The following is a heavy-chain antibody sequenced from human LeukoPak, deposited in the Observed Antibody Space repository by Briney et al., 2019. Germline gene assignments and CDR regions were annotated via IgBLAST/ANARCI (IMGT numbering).Heavy chain of an antibody. J-gene: IGHJ6*02. CDR3: AKVRLRLTYYYYGMDV. Sequence: SLRLSCAASGFTFDDYAMHWVRQAPGKGLEWVSGISWNSGSIGDADSVKGRFTISRDNAKNSLYLQMNSLRAEDTALYYCAKVRLRLTYYYYGMDVWGQGTTVTVSS. CDR2: ISWNSGSI. D-gene: IGHD3-16*01. V-gene: IGHV3-9*01. CDR1: GFTFDDYA.